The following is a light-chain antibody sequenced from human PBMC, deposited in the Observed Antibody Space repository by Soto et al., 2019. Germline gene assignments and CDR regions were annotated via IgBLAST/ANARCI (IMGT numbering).Light chain of an antibody. CDR3: SSYIDSTTFYV. Sequence: QSVLTQPPSVSGAPGQSITISCTGNNTDFGNNNLVSWFQQHPGKAPKLLIYEASRRSSGVSKRFSGSKSGNTASLTISELEPEDEAVYYCSSYIDSTTFYVFATGNKVTVL. J-gene: IGLJ1*01. CDR2: EAS. V-gene: IGLV2-23*01. CDR1: NTDFGNNNL.